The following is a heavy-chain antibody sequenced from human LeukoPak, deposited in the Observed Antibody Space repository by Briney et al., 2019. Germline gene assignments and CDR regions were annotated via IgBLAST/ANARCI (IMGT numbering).Heavy chain of an antibody. CDR3: ARALTGTYYYGSGSYYSYYFDY. CDR1: DGSFSGYY. J-gene: IGHJ4*02. CDR2: INHSGST. D-gene: IGHD3-10*01. Sequence: SETLSLTCAVYDGSFSGYYWSWIRQPPGKGLEWIGEINHSGSTNYNPSLKSRVTISVDTSKNQFSLKLSSVSAADTAVYYCARALTGTYYYGSGSYYSYYFDYWGQGTLVTVAS. V-gene: IGHV4-34*01.